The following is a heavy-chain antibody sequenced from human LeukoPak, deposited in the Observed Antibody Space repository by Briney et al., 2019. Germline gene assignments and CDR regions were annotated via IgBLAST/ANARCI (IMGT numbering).Heavy chain of an antibody. J-gene: IGHJ4*02. CDR3: ARGSPYYYDSSGLLYYFDY. V-gene: IGHV1-18*01. Sequence: GASVKVSCKASGYTFTSYGISWVRQAPGQGLEWMGWISAYNGNTNYAQKFQGRVTMTTDTSTSTAYMELRSLRSDDTAVYYCARGSPYYYDSSGLLYYFDYWGQGTLVTVSS. CDR2: ISAYNGNT. D-gene: IGHD3-22*01. CDR1: GYTFTSYG.